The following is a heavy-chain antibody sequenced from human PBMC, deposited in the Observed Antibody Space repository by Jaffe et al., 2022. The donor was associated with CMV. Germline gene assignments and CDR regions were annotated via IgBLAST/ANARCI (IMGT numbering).Heavy chain of an antibody. J-gene: IGHJ3*02. CDR2: IGHSGGST. D-gene: IGHD2-2*01. CDR3: AKGPVGYCSRTSCSNAFDI. V-gene: IGHV3-23*01. CDR1: GFTFSSYA. Sequence: EVQLLESGGGLVQPGGSLRLSCAASGFTFSSYAMSWVRQAPGKGLEWVSNIGHSGGSTDYADSVKGRFTISRDNSKNTLYMQMNSLRAEDTAVYFCAKGPVGYCSRTSCSNAFDIWGQGTMVTVSS.